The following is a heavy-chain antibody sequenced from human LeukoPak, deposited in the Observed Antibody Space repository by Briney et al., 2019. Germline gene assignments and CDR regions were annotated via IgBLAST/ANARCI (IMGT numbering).Heavy chain of an antibody. CDR1: GYTFTSYG. V-gene: IGHV1-18*01. CDR3: ARDTPDREVVVAARKSAFDI. Sequence: GASVKVSCKASGYTFTSYGISWVRQAPGQGLEWMGWISAYNGNTNYAQKLQGRVTMTTDTSTSTAYMELRSLRSDDTAVYYCARDTPDREVVVAARKSAFDIWGQGTMVTVSS. J-gene: IGHJ3*02. D-gene: IGHD2-15*01. CDR2: ISAYNGNT.